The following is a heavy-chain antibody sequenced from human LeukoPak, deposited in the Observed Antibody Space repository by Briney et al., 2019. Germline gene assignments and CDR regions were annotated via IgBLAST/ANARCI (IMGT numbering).Heavy chain of an antibody. D-gene: IGHD4-17*01. CDR2: ISSSSSYI. J-gene: IGHJ4*02. V-gene: IGHV3-21*01. CDR1: GLTFSSYS. Sequence: GGSLRLSCAASGLTFSSYSMNWVRQAPGKGLEWVSSISSSSSYIYYADSVKGRFTISRDNAKNSLYLQMNSLRAEDTAVYYCARVQYGDYPYYFDYWGQGSLVTVSS. CDR3: ARVQYGDYPYYFDY.